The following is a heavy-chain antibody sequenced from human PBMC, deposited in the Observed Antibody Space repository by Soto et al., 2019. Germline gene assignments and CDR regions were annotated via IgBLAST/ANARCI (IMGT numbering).Heavy chain of an antibody. CDR3: ARGRYSSSSNWFAP. CDR1: GGSISSGGYY. Sequence: QVQLQESGPGLVKPSQTLSLTCTVSGGSISSGGYYWSWIRQHPGKGLEWIGYIYYSGSTYYNPSPKSRVTISVDTSKNQCSLKLSSVTAADTAVYYCARGRYSSSSNWFAPWGQGTLVTVSS. D-gene: IGHD6-6*01. V-gene: IGHV4-31*03. CDR2: IYYSGST. J-gene: IGHJ5*02.